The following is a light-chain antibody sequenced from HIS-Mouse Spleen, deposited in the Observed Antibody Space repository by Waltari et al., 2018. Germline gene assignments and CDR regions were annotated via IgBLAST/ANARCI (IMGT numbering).Light chain of an antibody. CDR1: QSVLYSSNNKNY. V-gene: IGKV4-1*01. J-gene: IGKJ4*01. CDR3: QQYYSTPLT. Sequence: DIVMTQSPDSLAVSLGERATINCKSSQSVLYSSNNKNYLAWYQQNPGQPPKLLIYWASTRESGVPDRFSGSGSGTDFTLTISSLQAEDVAVYYCQQYYSTPLTLGGGTKVEIK. CDR2: WAS.